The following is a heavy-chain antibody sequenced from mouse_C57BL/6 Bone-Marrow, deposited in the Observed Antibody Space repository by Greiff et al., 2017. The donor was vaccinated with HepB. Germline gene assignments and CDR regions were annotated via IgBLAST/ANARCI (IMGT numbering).Heavy chain of an antibody. CDR2: IDPETGGT. D-gene: IGHD1-1*01. CDR3: TRRVELLRGDY. V-gene: IGHV1-15*01. J-gene: IGHJ2*01. CDR1: ANKFTDYE. Sequence: VQLQQSGAELVRPGASVTLSCKASANKFTDYEMHWVKQTPVHGLEWIGAIDPETGGTAYNQKFKGKAILTADKSSSTAYMELRSLTSEDSAVYYCTRRVELLRGDYWGQGTTLTVSS.